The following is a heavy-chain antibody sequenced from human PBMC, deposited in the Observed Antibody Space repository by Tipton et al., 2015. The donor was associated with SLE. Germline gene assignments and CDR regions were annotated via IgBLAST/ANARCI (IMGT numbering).Heavy chain of an antibody. V-gene: IGHV3-23*01. CDR1: GFTFSSYS. CDR3: AKLSSWFFDY. J-gene: IGHJ4*02. D-gene: IGHD6-13*01. Sequence: SLRLSCAASGFTFSSYSMNWVRQAPGKGLEWVSSISGSGGSTYYADSVKGRFTISRDNSKNTLYLQMHSLRAEDTAVYYCAKLSSWFFDYWGQGTLVTVSS. CDR2: ISGSGGST.